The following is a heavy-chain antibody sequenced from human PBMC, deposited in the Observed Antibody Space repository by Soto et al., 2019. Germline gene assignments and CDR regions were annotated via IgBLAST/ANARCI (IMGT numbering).Heavy chain of an antibody. D-gene: IGHD1-1*01. CDR1: EYTFMNYD. J-gene: IGHJ5*02. Sequence: ASVKVSFKACEYTFMNYDISWLRQATGQGLEWMGWMNPNSGNTGYALKFQGRVSMTRNTSIYTVYLELSSLASDDTAVYYCVRMASSGTLNWFDPWGQGTLVTVSS. V-gene: IGHV1-8*01. CDR2: MNPNSGNT. CDR3: VRMASSGTLNWFDP.